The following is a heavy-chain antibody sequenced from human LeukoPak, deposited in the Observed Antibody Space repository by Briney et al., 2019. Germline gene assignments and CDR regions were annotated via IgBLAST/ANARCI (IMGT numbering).Heavy chain of an antibody. V-gene: IGHV1-8*02. J-gene: IGHJ4*02. CDR1: GYTFSSYD. CDR3: ARLPKYSRPLDY. CDR2: MNPNSGNT. Sequence: ASVKVSCKASGYTFSSYDINWVRQATGQGREWMGWMNPNSGNTAYAQKFQGRVTMSRDTSISTAYMELSSLRPEDTAVYYCARLPKYSRPLDYWGQGTLVTVSS. D-gene: IGHD6-6*01.